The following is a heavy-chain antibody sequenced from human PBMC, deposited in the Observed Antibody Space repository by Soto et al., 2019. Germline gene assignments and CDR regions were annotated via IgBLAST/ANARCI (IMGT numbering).Heavy chain of an antibody. J-gene: IGHJ6*02. CDR1: GYTFTSYG. V-gene: IGHV1-18*01. CDR2: ISAYNGNT. CDR3: GRDGALGENYYYYGLDV. D-gene: IGHD3-16*01. Sequence: QVQLVQSGAEVKKPGASVKVSCKASGYTFTSYGISWVRQAPGQGLEWMGWISAYNGNTNYAQKLQGRVTMTTDTSKSTASMELRSLRSDANAVYSWGRDGALGENYYYYGLDVWGQGTTVTVSS.